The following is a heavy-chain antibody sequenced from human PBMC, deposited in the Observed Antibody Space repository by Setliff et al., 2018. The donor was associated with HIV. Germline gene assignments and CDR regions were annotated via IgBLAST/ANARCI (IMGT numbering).Heavy chain of an antibody. CDR3: ARILVAAAGTGFDP. J-gene: IGHJ5*02. D-gene: IGHD6-13*01. V-gene: IGHV4-34*01. CDR1: GGSFSGYY. Sequence: KPSETLSLTCAVYGGSFSGYYWSWIRQPPGKGLEWIGEINHSGSTNYNPSLKSRVTISVDTSKNQFSLKLSSVTAADTAVYYCARILVAAAGTGFDPWGQGILVTVSS. CDR2: INHSGST.